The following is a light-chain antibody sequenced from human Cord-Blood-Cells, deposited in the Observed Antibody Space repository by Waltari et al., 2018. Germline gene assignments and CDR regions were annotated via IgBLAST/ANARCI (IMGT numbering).Light chain of an antibody. V-gene: IGLV2-14*01. J-gene: IGLJ2*01. CDR2: DGS. CDR3: SSYTSSSTLDVV. CDR1: SSDGGGYNY. Sequence: QSALTQPASVSGSPGQSITISCTGTSSDGGGYNYVSWYQQHPGKAPKLMIYDGSNRPSGVSNRFSGSKSGNTASLTISGLQAEDEADYYCSSYTSSSTLDVVFGGGTKLTVL.